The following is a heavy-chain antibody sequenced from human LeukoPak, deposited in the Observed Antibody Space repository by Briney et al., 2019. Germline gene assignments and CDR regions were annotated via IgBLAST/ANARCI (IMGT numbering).Heavy chain of an antibody. V-gene: IGHV1-18*01. D-gene: IGHD4-23*01. Sequence: KLQGRVTMTTDTSTSTAYMELRSLRSDDTAVYYCARFNGGNSVDAFDIWGQGTKVTVSS. J-gene: IGHJ3*02. CDR3: ARFNGGNSVDAFDI.